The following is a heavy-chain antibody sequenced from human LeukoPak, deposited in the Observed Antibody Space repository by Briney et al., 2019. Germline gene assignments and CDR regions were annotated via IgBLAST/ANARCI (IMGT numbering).Heavy chain of an antibody. CDR3: ARDYCSSTSCHWYFDL. D-gene: IGHD2-2*01. Sequence: GGSLRLSCAASGFSFSNFGMNWVRQAPGKGLEWVSSISSGSGYIYYADSVKGGFTISRDNAKNSLYLQMNSLRAEDTAVYYCARDYCSSTSCHWYFDLWGRGTLVTVSS. CDR2: ISSGSGYI. J-gene: IGHJ2*01. CDR1: GFSFSNFG. V-gene: IGHV3-21*01.